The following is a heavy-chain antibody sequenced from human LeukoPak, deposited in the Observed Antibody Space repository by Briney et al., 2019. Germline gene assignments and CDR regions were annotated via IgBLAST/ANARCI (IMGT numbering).Heavy chain of an antibody. CDR3: ARGLVDIVATILGYYFDY. CDR2: IKQDGSEK. CDR1: GFTFSSYW. J-gene: IGHJ4*02. Sequence: PGGSLRLSCAASGFTFSSYWMSWVRQAPGKGLEWVANIKQDGSEKYYVDSVKGRFTISRDNAKNSLYLQMNSLRAEDTAVYYCARGLVDIVATILGYYFDYWRQGTLVTVSS. V-gene: IGHV3-7*01. D-gene: IGHD5-12*01.